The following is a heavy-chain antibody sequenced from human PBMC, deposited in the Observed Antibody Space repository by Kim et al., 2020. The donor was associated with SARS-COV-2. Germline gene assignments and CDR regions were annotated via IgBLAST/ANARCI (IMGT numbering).Heavy chain of an antibody. CDR3: ARQSSIAVAGYDSYGMDV. V-gene: IGHV4-39*01. CDR1: GGSISSSSYY. J-gene: IGHJ6*02. Sequence: SETLCLTCTVSGGSISSSSYYWGWIRQPPGKGLEWIGSIYYSGSTYYNPSLKSRVTISVDTSKNQFSLKLSSVTAADTAVYYCARQSSIAVAGYDSYGMDVWGQGTTVTVSS. CDR2: IYYSGST. D-gene: IGHD6-19*01.